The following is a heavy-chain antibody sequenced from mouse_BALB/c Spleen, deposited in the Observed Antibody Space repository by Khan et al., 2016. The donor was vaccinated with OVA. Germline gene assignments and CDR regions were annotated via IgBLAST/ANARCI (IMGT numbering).Heavy chain of an antibody. CDR3: ARLAYYYNSEGFAY. V-gene: IGHV5-6*01. CDR2: ISSGGHYT. D-gene: IGHD1-1*01. J-gene: IGHJ3*01. CDR1: GFTFSTYG. Sequence: EVELVESGGDLVKPGGSLELSCAASGFTFSTYGMSWVRQTPDMRLEWVATISSGGHYTYYPDSVKRRFTISRDNAKNTLYLHMSSLKSEDTAIYYCARLAYYYNSEGFAYWGQGTLVTVSA.